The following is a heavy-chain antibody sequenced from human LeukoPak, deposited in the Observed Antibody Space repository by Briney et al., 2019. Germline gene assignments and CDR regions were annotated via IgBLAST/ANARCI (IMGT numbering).Heavy chain of an antibody. CDR2: ISSNNGYI. J-gene: IGHJ4*02. V-gene: IGHV3-21*01. Sequence: GGSLRLSCAASGFSFSSYRMNWVRQAPGKGLEWVASISSNNGYIYYADSVKGRFTISRDNGENSLHLQMNSLRAEDAAVYYCARASGYYDILTGYYKPQYYFDYWGQGTLVTVSS. CDR3: ARASGYYDILTGYYKPQYYFDY. CDR1: GFSFSSYR. D-gene: IGHD3-9*01.